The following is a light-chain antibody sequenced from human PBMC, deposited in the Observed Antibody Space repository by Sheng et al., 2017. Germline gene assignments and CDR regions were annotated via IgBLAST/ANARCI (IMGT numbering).Light chain of an antibody. CDR3: QQYYSYPLT. J-gene: IGKJ4*01. Sequence: DIQMTQSPSSLSASVGDRVTITCRASQDIRNDLGWYQQKPGKAPKRLIYAAFSLQSGVPSRFSGSGSGTDFTLTISCLQSEDFATYYCQQYYSYPLTFGGGTKVEIK. CDR1: QDIRND. CDR2: AAF. V-gene: IGKV1-17*01.